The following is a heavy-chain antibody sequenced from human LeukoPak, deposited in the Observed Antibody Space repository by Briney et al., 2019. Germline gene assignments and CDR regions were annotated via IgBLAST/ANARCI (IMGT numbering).Heavy chain of an antibody. CDR1: GFTFDDYG. J-gene: IGHJ6*03. Sequence: PGGSLRLSCAASGFTFDDYGMSWVRQAPGKGLEWVSGINWNGGSTGYADSVKGRFTISRDNAKNSLYLQMNSLRAEDTALYYCARDTNGGYKKYHYYYYMDVWGKGTTVTVSS. V-gene: IGHV3-20*04. CDR3: ARDTNGGYKKYHYYYYMDV. D-gene: IGHD5-24*01. CDR2: INWNGGST.